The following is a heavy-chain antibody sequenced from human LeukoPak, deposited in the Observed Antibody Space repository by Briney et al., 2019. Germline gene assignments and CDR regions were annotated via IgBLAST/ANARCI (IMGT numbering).Heavy chain of an antibody. CDR1: GFTFSSYA. Sequence: HPGGSLRLSCSASGFTFSSYAMHWVRQAPGKGLEYVSAISSNGGSTYYADSVKGRFTISRDNSKNTLYLQMSSLRAEDTAVYYCVKDRGDCSSTSCYDAFDIWGQGTMVTVPS. CDR3: VKDRGDCSSTSCYDAFDI. CDR2: ISSNGGST. J-gene: IGHJ3*02. V-gene: IGHV3-64D*06. D-gene: IGHD2-2*01.